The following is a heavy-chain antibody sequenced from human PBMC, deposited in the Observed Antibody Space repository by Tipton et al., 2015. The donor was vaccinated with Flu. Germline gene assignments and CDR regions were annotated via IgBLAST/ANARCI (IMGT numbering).Heavy chain of an antibody. D-gene: IGHD3-10*01. V-gene: IGHV4-61*02. CDR3: ATTTYYYGSGSHDY. CDR1: GGSISSGSYY. Sequence: TLSLTCTVSGGSISSGSYYWSWIRQPAGKGLEWIGRIYTSGSTNYNPSLKSRVTISIDTFKNQFSLKLSSVTAADTAVYYCATTTYYYGSGSHDYWGQGTLVTVSS. J-gene: IGHJ4*02. CDR2: IYTSGST.